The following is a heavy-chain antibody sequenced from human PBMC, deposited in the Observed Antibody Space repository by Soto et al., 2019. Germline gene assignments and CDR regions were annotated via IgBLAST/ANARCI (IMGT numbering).Heavy chain of an antibody. Sequence: SVKVSCKASGGTFSSYAISWVRQAPGQGLEWMGGIIPIFGTANYAQKFQGRVTITADESTSTAYMELSSLRSEDTAVYYCARGPAQYDYVWGTYSFMDVWGQGTTGTVSS. CDR1: GGTFSSYA. CDR3: ARGPAQYDYVWGTYSFMDV. V-gene: IGHV1-69*13. D-gene: IGHD3-16*02. J-gene: IGHJ6*02. CDR2: IIPIFGTA.